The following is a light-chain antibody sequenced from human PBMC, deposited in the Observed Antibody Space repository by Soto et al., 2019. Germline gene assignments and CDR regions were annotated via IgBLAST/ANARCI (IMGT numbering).Light chain of an antibody. CDR3: ASWDDRLGAVI. CDR1: SSDVGSYSF. J-gene: IGLJ2*01. CDR2: SNN. V-gene: IGLV2-14*03. Sequence: QSVLAQPASVSGSPGQSITISCTGTSSDVGSYSFVSWYQHHPGKAPKLLMHSNNLRPSGVPERISGSKFGTAASLAISGLRSEDEAVYYCASWDDRLGAVIFGGGTKVTAL.